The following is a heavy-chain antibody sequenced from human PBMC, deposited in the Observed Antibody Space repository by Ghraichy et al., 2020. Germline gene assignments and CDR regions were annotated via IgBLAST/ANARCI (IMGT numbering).Heavy chain of an antibody. Sequence: SETLSLTCAVYGGSFSGYYWSWIRQPPGKGLEWIGEINHSGSTNYNPSPKSRVTISVDTSKNQFSLKLSSVTAADTAVYYCAGWWDIVVVPAAGFDPWGQGTLVTVSS. V-gene: IGHV4-34*01. D-gene: IGHD2-2*01. J-gene: IGHJ5*02. CDR1: GGSFSGYY. CDR2: INHSGST. CDR3: AGWWDIVVVPAAGFDP.